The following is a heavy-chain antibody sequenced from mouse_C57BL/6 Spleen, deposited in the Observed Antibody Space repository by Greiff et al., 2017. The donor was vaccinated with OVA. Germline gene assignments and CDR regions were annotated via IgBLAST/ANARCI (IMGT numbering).Heavy chain of an antibody. J-gene: IGHJ2*01. D-gene: IGHD4-1*01. CDR3: ARPGMRENYFDY. V-gene: IGHV1-52*01. Sequence: VQLQQPGAELVRPGSSVKLSCKASGYTFTSYWMHWVKQRPIQGLEWIGNIDPSDSETHYNQKFKDKATLTVDKSSSTAYMQLSSLTSEDSAVYYCARPGMRENYFDYWGQGTTLTVSS. CDR2: IDPSDSET. CDR1: GYTFTSYW.